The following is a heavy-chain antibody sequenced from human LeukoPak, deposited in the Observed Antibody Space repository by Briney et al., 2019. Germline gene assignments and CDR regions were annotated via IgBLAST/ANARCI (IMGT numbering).Heavy chain of an antibody. J-gene: IGHJ5*02. CDR3: ARGSARWFDP. CDR1: GFTFSDSY. V-gene: IGHV3-11*05. Sequence: GGSLRLACAASGFTFSDSYMSWIRQAAGKGLEWISYISSTSSHTNYADSVKGRFTISRDNAKRSLYLQMNSLRAEDTAVYYCARGSARWFDPWGQGTLVTVSS. CDR2: ISSTSSHT.